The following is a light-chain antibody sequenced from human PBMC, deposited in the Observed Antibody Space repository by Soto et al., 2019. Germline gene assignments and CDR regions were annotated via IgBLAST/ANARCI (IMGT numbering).Light chain of an antibody. CDR1: QSVSSSY. CDR3: QQDGSSRWT. CDR2: GAS. Sequence: EIVLTQSPGTLSLSPGERATLSCRASQSVSSSYLAWYQQKPGQAPRLLIYGASSRATGIPDRFSGSGSGTDFTLTISRLEPEDFAVYYCQQDGSSRWTFGQGTKVEI. J-gene: IGKJ1*01. V-gene: IGKV3-20*01.